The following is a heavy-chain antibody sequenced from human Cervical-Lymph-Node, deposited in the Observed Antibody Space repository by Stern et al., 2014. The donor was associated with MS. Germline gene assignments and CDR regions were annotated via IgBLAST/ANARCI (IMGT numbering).Heavy chain of an antibody. V-gene: IGHV3-30-3*01. J-gene: IGHJ4*02. CDR2: ISFDGSNR. Sequence: VQLEESGGGVVQPGRSLRLSCAASGFTFSNYALHWVRQAPGKGLEWVAVISFDGSNRYYADSVKGRFTISRDSSKNTLYLQMNSLRAEDTAVYYCARDLPLSYCGGDCYVPFKWGQGTLVTVSS. D-gene: IGHD2-21*01. CDR3: ARDLPLSYCGGDCYVPFK. CDR1: GFTFSNYA.